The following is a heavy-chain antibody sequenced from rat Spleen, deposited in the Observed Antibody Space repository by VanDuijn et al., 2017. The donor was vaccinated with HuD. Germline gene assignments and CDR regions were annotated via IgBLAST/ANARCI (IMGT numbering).Heavy chain of an antibody. V-gene: IGHV5S10*01. CDR1: GFTFSDYY. Sequence: EVQLVESGGGLVQPGRSLKLSCAASGFTFSDYYMAWVRQAPTKGLEWVATINYDGSRIYYRDSVKGRFTISRDNAKSTLYLQMDSLRSEDTATYYCATRDGGYPGWGQGTLVTVSS. CDR3: ATRDGGYPG. D-gene: IGHD1-11*01. CDR2: INYDGSRI. J-gene: IGHJ3*01.